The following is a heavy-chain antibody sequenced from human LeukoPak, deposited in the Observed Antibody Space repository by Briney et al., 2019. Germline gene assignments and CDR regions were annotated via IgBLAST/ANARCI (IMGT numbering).Heavy chain of an antibody. Sequence: SVKVSCKASGGTFSSYAISWVRQAPGQGLEWMGRIIPILGIANYAQKFQGRVTITADKSTSTAYMELSSLRSEDTPVYYCARDPSLEYGDYVASDYWGQGTLVTVSS. J-gene: IGHJ4*02. D-gene: IGHD4-17*01. CDR3: ARDPSLEYGDYVASDY. V-gene: IGHV1-69*04. CDR1: GGTFSSYA. CDR2: IIPILGIA.